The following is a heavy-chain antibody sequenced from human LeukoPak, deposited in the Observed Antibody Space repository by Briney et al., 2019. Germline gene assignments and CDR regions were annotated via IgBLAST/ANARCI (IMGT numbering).Heavy chain of an antibody. J-gene: IGHJ4*02. CDR3: ATRGDLSWFGALRH. Sequence: PGGSLSLSCVVSGFTFSNYWMGWVRQAAGKGLEWVAFIGQDGRETNYAGSVKGRFTISRDNAKNSLYLQMNNLRVEDTAVYYCATRGDLSWFGALRHWSQGTVVTVSS. CDR1: GFTFSNYW. V-gene: IGHV3-7*01. CDR2: IGQDGRET. D-gene: IGHD3-16*02.